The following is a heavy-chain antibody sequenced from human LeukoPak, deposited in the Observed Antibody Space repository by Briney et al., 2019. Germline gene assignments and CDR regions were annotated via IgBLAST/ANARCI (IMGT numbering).Heavy chain of an antibody. J-gene: IGHJ4*02. CDR2: ISGSGGTT. D-gene: IGHD3-9*01. V-gene: IGHV3-23*01. CDR3: AKTLTGYEDY. Sequence: PGGSLRLSCAASGFTFSSYTMGWVRQAPGKGLEWISAISGSGGTTYYADSMKGRFTISRDNSKNTLYLQMNNLRAEDTAVYYCAKTLTGYEDYWGQGTLVTVSS. CDR1: GFTFSSYT.